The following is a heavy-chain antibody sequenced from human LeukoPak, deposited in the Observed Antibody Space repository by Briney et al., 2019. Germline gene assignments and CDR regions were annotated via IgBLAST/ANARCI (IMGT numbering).Heavy chain of an antibody. CDR1: GGTFSSYT. V-gene: IGHV1-69*02. D-gene: IGHD3-10*01. CDR2: IIPILGIA. J-gene: IGHJ1*01. CDR3: ARGDLYGSGSSEYFQH. Sequence: ASVKVSCKASGGTFSSYTISWVRQAPGQGLEWMGRIIPILGIANYAQKFQGRVTITADKSTSTAYMELSSLRSEDTAVHYCARGDLYGSGSSEYFQHWGQGTLVTVSS.